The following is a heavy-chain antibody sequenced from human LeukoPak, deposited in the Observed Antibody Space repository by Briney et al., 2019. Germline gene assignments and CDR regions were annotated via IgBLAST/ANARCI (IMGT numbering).Heavy chain of an antibody. V-gene: IGHV3-66*01. Sequence: GGSLRLSCVASGFTASSNYMSWVRQAPGKGLEWVSVIYSGGSTYYADSVKGRFTISRDNSKNTLYLQMNSLRAEDTAVYYCATRGYCDSTSCYAPQPWGQGTLVTVSS. CDR2: IYSGGST. CDR3: ATRGYCDSTSCYAPQP. CDR1: GFTASSNY. J-gene: IGHJ5*02. D-gene: IGHD2-2*01.